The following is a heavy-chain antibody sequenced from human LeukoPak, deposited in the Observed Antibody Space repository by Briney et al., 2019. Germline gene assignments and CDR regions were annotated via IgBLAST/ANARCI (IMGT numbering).Heavy chain of an antibody. V-gene: IGHV3-23*01. Sequence: GGSLRLSCAASGCTFSSYAMSWVRQAPGKGLEWVSAISGSGGSTYYADSVKGRFTISRDNSKNTLYLQMNSLRAEDTAVYYCAKVGAYYDILTEINYFDYWGQGTLVTVSS. CDR2: ISGSGGST. CDR1: GCTFSSYA. D-gene: IGHD3-9*01. CDR3: AKVGAYYDILTEINYFDY. J-gene: IGHJ4*02.